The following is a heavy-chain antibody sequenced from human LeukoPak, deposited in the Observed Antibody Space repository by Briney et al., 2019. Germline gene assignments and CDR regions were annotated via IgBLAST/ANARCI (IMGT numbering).Heavy chain of an antibody. CDR3: ARDSGFWSGYSVAWFDP. Sequence: ASVEVSCKASGYTFTGYYMHWVRQAPGQGLEWMGWISAYNGNTNYAQKLQGRVTMTTDTSTSTAYMELRSLRSDDTAVYYCARDSGFWSGYSVAWFDPWGQGTLVTVSS. V-gene: IGHV1-18*04. CDR2: ISAYNGNT. CDR1: GYTFTGYY. J-gene: IGHJ5*02. D-gene: IGHD3-3*01.